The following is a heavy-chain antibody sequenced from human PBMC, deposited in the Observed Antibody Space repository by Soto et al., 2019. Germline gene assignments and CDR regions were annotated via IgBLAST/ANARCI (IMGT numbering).Heavy chain of an antibody. CDR2: IIPIFGTA. D-gene: IGHD3-3*01. CDR1: GGTFSSYA. CDR3: ARVTIFGVVPDYYYYCGMDV. Sequence: SVKVSCKASGGTFSSYAISWVRQAPGQGLEWMGGIIPIFGTANYAQKFQGRVTITADESTSTAYMELSSLRSEDTAVYYCARVTIFGVVPDYYYYCGMDVWGQGTTVTVSS. V-gene: IGHV1-69*13. J-gene: IGHJ6*02.